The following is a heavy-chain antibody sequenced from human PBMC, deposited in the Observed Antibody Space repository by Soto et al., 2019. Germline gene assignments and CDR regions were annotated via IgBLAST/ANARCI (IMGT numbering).Heavy chain of an antibody. CDR2: ISWNSGNI. CDR3: VRSKGGYSYGTPFDY. V-gene: IGHV3-9*01. CDR1: GFTFDEYA. J-gene: IGHJ4*02. Sequence: GGSLRLFCAASGFTFDEYAMYWVRQVLGKGLEWVSSISWNSGNIGYADSVKGRFTTSRDNAKNSLYLQMNSLRPEDTALYYCVRSKGGYSYGTPFDYWGQGTLVTVSS. D-gene: IGHD5-18*01.